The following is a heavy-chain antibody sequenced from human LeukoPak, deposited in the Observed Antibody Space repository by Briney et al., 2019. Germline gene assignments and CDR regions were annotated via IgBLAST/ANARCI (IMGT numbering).Heavy chain of an antibody. D-gene: IGHD4-17*01. CDR1: GGTFSSYA. CDR3: AREKTDYGDGSIDY. CDR2: IRPIFGTA. Sequence: GASVKVSCKPCGGTFSSYAISWVGQAPGPRREWMGRIRPIFGTANYAQKYQGRVTITTDESTSTAYMELSSLRSEDTAVYYCAREKTDYGDGSIDYWGVGTQVTVSS. V-gene: IGHV1-69*05. J-gene: IGHJ4*02.